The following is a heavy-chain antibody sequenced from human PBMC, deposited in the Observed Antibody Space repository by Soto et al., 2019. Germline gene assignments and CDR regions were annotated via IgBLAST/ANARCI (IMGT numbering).Heavy chain of an antibody. V-gene: IGHV5-51*01. D-gene: IGHD2-2*01. CDR1: GYSFTSYW. J-gene: IGHJ6*02. Sequence: GESLTISCKGSGYSFTSYWIGWVRQMPGKGLEWMGIIYPGDSDTRYSPSFQGQVTISADKSISTAYLQWSSLKASDTAMYYCARLLDLYCCRTSCYDRRYYYGMDVWGQGTTGTAP. CDR3: ARLLDLYCCRTSCYDRRYYYGMDV. CDR2: IYPGDSDT.